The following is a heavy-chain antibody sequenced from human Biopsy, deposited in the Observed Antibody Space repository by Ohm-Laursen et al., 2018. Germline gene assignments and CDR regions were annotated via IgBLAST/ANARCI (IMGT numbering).Heavy chain of an antibody. D-gene: IGHD3-10*01. Sequence: SLRLSCSASGFTFSSYGMSWVRQAPGKGLEWVSVLSGSGGTTYYADSVKGRFTISRDNAKNSLYLQMNSLRAEDTAVYFCASLGLVWFGELLSVPFGMDVWGQGTTVTVSS. CDR2: LSGSGGTT. V-gene: IGHV3-23*01. CDR1: GFTFSSYG. J-gene: IGHJ6*02. CDR3: ASLGLVWFGELLSVPFGMDV.